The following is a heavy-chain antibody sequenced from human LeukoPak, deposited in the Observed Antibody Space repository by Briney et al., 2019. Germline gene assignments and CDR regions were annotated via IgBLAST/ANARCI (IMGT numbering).Heavy chain of an antibody. CDR1: RFTFDHYP. D-gene: IGHD6-19*01. CDR3: AKDIGSSGWYADY. Sequence: PGGPLRLSCAASRFTFDHYPMHGLRQAPGEALEGLSGISWNSGSIGYADSVKGRFTISRDNAKNSLYLQMNSLRAEDTALYYCAKDIGSSGWYADYWGQGTLVTVSS. CDR2: ISWNSGSI. V-gene: IGHV3-9*01. J-gene: IGHJ4*02.